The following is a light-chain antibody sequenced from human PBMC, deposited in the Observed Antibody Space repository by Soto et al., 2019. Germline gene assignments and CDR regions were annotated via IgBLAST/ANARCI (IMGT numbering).Light chain of an antibody. J-gene: IGKJ4*01. CDR3: QKYNSAPLT. Sequence: DIQTTHAPSPLPASVGDSLTITPGASLPISNYLAWYQQKPGKIPNLLIYAASTLQAGVPSRFSGSGSGTDFTLTISSLQTEDVAAYYCQKYNSAPLTFGGGTKVDIK. CDR1: LPISNY. CDR2: AAS. V-gene: IGKV1-27*01.